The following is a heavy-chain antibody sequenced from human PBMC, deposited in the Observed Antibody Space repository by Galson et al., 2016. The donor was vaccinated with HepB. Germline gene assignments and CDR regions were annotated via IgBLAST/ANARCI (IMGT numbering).Heavy chain of an antibody. J-gene: IGHJ4*02. CDR1: GFAFNTYG. CDR3: VRESGSDHGGNSEFTY. Sequence: SLRLSCAASGFAFNTYGMHWVRQAPGKGLEWVAAIWDDGRYIFYGDSVKGRFTIPRNNPKNTLFLQMESLRADGTAVYYCVRESGSDHGGNSEFTYWGQGTLVTVSS. D-gene: IGHD4-23*01. V-gene: IGHV3-33*01. CDR2: IWDDGRYI.